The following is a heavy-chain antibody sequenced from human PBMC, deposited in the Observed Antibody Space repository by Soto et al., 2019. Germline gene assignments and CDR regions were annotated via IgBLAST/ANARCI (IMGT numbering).Heavy chain of an antibody. D-gene: IGHD2-2*01. CDR2: INGRSNYV. CDR1: GFTFSTYT. V-gene: IGHV3-21*01. J-gene: IGHJ4*02. CDR3: ARGCSSASFSYY. Sequence: GGSLRLSCVFSGFTFSTYTMNWVRQAPGMGLEWVSSINGRSNYVYYADSVKGRFTISRDNAKNSLYLQMNSLRAEDTAVYYCARGCSSASFSYYWGQGTLVTVSS.